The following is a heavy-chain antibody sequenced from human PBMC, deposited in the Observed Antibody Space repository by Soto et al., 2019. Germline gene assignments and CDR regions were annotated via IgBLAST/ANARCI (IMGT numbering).Heavy chain of an antibody. V-gene: IGHV1-69*13. CDR2: IIPIFGTA. CDR1: GVTFSSYA. D-gene: IGHD3-22*01. Sequence: ASVKVSCKASGVTFSSYAISWVRQAPGQGLEWMGGIIPIFGTANYAQKFQGRVTITADESTSTAYMELSSPRSEDTAVYYCARYDANLYYYDRSGPHAFDIWGQGTMVTVSS. J-gene: IGHJ3*02. CDR3: ARYDANLYYYDRSGPHAFDI.